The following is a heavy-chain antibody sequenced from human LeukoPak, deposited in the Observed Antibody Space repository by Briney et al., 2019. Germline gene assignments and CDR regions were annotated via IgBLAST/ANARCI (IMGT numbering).Heavy chain of an antibody. V-gene: IGHV6-1*01. J-gene: IGHJ5*02. D-gene: IGHD6-13*01. Sequence: SQTLSLTCAISGDSVSSNSAAWNWVRQSPSRGLEWLGRTYYRSKWYNDYAVSVKSRITINPDTSKNQFPLQLNSVTPEDTAVYYCARERRFKQLGANNWFDPWGQGTLVTVSS. CDR2: TYYRSKWYN. CDR3: ARERRFKQLGANNWFDP. CDR1: GDSVSSNSAA.